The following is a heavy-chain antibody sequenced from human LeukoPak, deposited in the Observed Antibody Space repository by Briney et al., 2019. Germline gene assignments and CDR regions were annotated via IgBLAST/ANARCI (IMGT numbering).Heavy chain of an antibody. CDR3: ARTFQGGSMAPYFFDY. CDR2: IRSGGDTT. Sequence: GGFLRLSCAASGFTFRNYGMTWVRQAPGKGLEWVSAIRSGGDTTFYADSVKGRFTISRDNSQNTLHLQMNTLRAEDTAVYYCARTFQGGSMAPYFFDYWGQGTLVTVSS. CDR1: GFTFRNYG. V-gene: IGHV3-23*01. J-gene: IGHJ4*02. D-gene: IGHD3-16*01.